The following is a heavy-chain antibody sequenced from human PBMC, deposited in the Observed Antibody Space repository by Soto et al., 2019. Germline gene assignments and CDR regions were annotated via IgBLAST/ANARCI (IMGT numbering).Heavy chain of an antibody. J-gene: IGHJ4*02. Sequence: ASVKVSCKASGYTFSSYSISWLRQAPGQGPEWMGRISAYNGKTNYAQRLQGRVTLTTDTSTSTAYMELRSLRSDDTAVFYCARDMTPPDQLVEIPAAFDYWGQGTLVTVSS. CDR1: GYTFSSYS. CDR2: ISAYNGKT. D-gene: IGHD2-15*01. CDR3: ARDMTPPDQLVEIPAAFDY. V-gene: IGHV1-18*01.